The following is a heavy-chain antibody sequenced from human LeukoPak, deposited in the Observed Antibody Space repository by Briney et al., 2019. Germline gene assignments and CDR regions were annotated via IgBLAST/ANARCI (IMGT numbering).Heavy chain of an antibody. D-gene: IGHD3-22*01. CDR3: ARAYYYDSSGYFDDAFDI. CDR2: IFGSGGSP. CDR1: GFTFGSFA. V-gene: IGHV3-23*01. J-gene: IGHJ3*02. Sequence: PGGSLRLSCEASGFTFGSFAMYWVRQAPGKGLDWIAGIFGSGGSPHYADSVKGRFTISRDNSKNTVYLQINSLRSEDTAVYYCARAYYYDSSGYFDDAFDIWGQGTMVTVSS.